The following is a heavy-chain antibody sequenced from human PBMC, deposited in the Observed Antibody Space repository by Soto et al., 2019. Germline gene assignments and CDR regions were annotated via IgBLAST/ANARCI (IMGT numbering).Heavy chain of an antibody. Sequence: PGGSLRLSCAASGFTFSSYAMSWVRQAPGKGLEWVSAISGSGGSTYYADSVKGRFTISRDNSKNTLYLQMNSLRAEDTALYYCATARGYYGSGGPGYWGQGTLVTVSS. V-gene: IGHV3-23*01. CDR1: GFTFSSYA. CDR2: ISGSGGST. J-gene: IGHJ4*02. CDR3: ATARGYYGSGGPGY. D-gene: IGHD3-10*01.